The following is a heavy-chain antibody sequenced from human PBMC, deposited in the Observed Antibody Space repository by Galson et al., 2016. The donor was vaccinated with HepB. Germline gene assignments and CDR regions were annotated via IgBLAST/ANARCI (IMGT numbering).Heavy chain of an antibody. J-gene: IGHJ6*02. CDR2: ISAYNGNT. Sequence: QSGAEVKKPGESLRTSCKASGYTFTNSGISWVRQAPGQGLEWMGWISAYNGNTNYAQKLQGRVTMTTDTSTNTAYMELRRLGSDDTAVYYCAREDYVWGSQSGMDVWGQGTTVTVSS. V-gene: IGHV1-18*01. D-gene: IGHD3-16*01. CDR1: GYTFTNSG. CDR3: AREDYVWGSQSGMDV.